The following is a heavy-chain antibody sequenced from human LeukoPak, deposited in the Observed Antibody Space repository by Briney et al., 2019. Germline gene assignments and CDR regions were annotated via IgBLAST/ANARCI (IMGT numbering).Heavy chain of an antibody. CDR3: ATFSRQQLLDDVFDI. J-gene: IGHJ3*02. CDR2: IRVGGET. Sequence: GGCLRLSCAASGFTFSSYAMNWVRQAPGKGLEWVSGIRVGGETYYADSVKGRFTISRDNAEKSLYLQMNSLKAEDTAVYYCATFSRQQLLDDVFDIWGQGTMVTVSS. V-gene: IGHV3-23*01. D-gene: IGHD6-13*01. CDR1: GFTFSSYA.